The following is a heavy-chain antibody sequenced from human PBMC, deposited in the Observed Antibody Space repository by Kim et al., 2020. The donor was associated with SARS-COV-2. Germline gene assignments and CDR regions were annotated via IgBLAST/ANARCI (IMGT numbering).Heavy chain of an antibody. J-gene: IGHJ4*02. CDR3: AKGSIFFDC. CDR2: ITASSTGGNI. V-gene: IGHV3-23*01. Sequence: GGSLRLSCAASGFTLSNYGMNSVRQAPGKGLEWVSSITASSTGGNIYYADSVKGRFTISRDNSKNMLYLQMNSLRAEDTAVYYCAKGSIFFDCWGQGTLVTVSS. CDR1: GFTLSNYG. D-gene: IGHD2-21*01.